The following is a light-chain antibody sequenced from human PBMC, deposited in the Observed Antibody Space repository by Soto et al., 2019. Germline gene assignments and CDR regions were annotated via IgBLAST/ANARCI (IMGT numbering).Light chain of an antibody. CDR3: QHYDNLPYT. Sequence: DIQMTQSPSSLSASVGDRVTITCQASQDISSYLNWYQRKPGKAPKLLIYDASNLETGVPSRFSGSGSGTDFTFTISSLQPEDIATYYCQHYDNLPYTFGQGTKVEIK. J-gene: IGKJ2*01. CDR2: DAS. V-gene: IGKV1-33*01. CDR1: QDISSY.